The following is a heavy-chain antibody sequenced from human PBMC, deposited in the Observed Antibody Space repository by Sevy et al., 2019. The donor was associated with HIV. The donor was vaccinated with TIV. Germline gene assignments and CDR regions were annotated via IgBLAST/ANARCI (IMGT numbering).Heavy chain of an antibody. CDR2: ISGTGDYK. V-gene: IGHV3-23*01. J-gene: IGHJ4*02. Sequence: GGSLRLSCAASGFTFSNFAMGWVRQAPGKGLDWISVISGTGDYKYYADSVKGRFTISRDNSKNTLFLQMNSLRAEDTATFYCAKKMGGGSGMAFLVDFWGQRTLVTVSS. D-gene: IGHD5-18*01. CDR3: AKKMGGGSGMAFLVDF. CDR1: GFTFSNFA.